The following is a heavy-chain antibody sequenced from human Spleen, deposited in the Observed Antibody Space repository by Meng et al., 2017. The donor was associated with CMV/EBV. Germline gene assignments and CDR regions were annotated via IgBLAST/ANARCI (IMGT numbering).Heavy chain of an antibody. V-gene: IGHV3-21*01. CDR3: ARDHSRGGRITSFGVLMTFGMDV. J-gene: IGHJ6*02. CDR1: GFTFSSYS. D-gene: IGHD3-3*01. CDR2: ISSSSSYI. Sequence: GGSLRLSCAASGFTFSSYSMNWVRQAPGKGLEWVSSISSSSSYIYYADSVKGRFTISRDNAKNTLYLQISSLGAEDTAMYYCARDHSRGGRITSFGVLMTFGMDVWGQGTTVTVSS.